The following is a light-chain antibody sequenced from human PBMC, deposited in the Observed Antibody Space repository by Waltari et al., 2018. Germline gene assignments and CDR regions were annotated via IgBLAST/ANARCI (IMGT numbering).Light chain of an antibody. V-gene: IGLV2-14*01. CDR2: AVS. Sequence: QSALTQPASVSGSPGQSITISCSGTDSDVGAYDFVSWYQQHPGKAPHLIIYAVSNRLSVMSNRFSASKSGNTASLTISGLQAEDEADYYCSSYTTSSAPGVFGTGTRVTVL. J-gene: IGLJ1*01. CDR3: SSYTTSSAPGV. CDR1: DSDVGAYDF.